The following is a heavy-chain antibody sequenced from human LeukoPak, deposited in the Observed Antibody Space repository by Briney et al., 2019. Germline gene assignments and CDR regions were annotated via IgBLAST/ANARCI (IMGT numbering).Heavy chain of an antibody. CDR1: GYTFANYY. CDR3: VRTPPKGDIDY. CDR2: INPSGGRT. D-gene: IGHD2-21*02. J-gene: IGHJ4*02. V-gene: IGHV1-46*01. Sequence: GASVKVSCKASGYTFANYYMHWVRQAPGQGLEWMGMINPSGGRTTYAQKFQGRVTMTRDTSTSTLYMELSSLRSEDTAVYYCVRTPPKGDIDYWGQGTLVTVSS.